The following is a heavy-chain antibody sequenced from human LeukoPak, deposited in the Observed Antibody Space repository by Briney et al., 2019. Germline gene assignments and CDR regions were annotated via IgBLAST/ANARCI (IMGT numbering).Heavy chain of an antibody. V-gene: IGHV3-7*01. Sequence: GGSLRLSCAASGFTFSSYAMSWVRQAPGKGLEWVANIKKDGSEKYYVDSVKGRIIISRDNAKNSLYLQMNSLRAEDTAMYYCARRRDDSTSFDYWGQGTLVTVSS. D-gene: IGHD3-22*01. J-gene: IGHJ4*02. CDR1: GFTFSSYA. CDR2: IKKDGSEK. CDR3: ARRRDDSTSFDY.